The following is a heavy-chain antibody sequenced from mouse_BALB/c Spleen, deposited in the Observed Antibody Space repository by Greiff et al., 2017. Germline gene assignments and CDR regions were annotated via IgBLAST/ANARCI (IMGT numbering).Heavy chain of an antibody. CDR2: IYPYNGGT. CDR1: GYTFTDYN. CDR3: AREGVLRYFDY. Sequence: VQLQQSGPELVKPGASVKISCKASGYTFTDYNMHWVKQSHGKSLEWIGYIYPYNGGTGYNQKFKSKATLTVDNSSSTAYMELRSLTSEDSAVYYSAREGVLRYFDYWGQGTTLTVSS. D-gene: IGHD1-1*01. V-gene: IGHV1S29*02. J-gene: IGHJ2*01.